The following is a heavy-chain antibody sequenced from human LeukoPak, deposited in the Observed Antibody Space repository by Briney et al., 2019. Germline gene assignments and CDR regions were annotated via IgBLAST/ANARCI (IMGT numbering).Heavy chain of an antibody. CDR2: VHLNGAT. CDR3: TRESGAFSPFGF. D-gene: IGHD1-26*01. CDR1: GVSILSSSW. Sequence: SETLSRTCAVSGVSILSSSWWSWVRQPPGKGLEWIGEVHLNGATNYNPSVEGRVTMSIDKSKNHLSLEVISVTAADTAMYYCTRESGAFSPFGFWGQGTLVTVSS. V-gene: IGHV4-4*02. J-gene: IGHJ4*02.